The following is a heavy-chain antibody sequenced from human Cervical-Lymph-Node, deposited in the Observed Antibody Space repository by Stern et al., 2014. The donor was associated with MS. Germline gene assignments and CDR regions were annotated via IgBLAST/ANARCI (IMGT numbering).Heavy chain of an antibody. Sequence: QITLNESGPTLVKPTQTLTLTCRVSGFSLSTIGEGVGWLRQPPGKALEWLALIYWDDDCRYRPSLKGRLTVTKDTAKNLVVLKMTNMDPVDTATYYCAHSSLSVGVSFDYWGQGTLITVSS. CDR3: AHSSLSVGVSFDY. J-gene: IGHJ4*02. V-gene: IGHV2-5*02. D-gene: IGHD3-10*01. CDR2: IYWDDDC. CDR1: GFSLSTIGEG.